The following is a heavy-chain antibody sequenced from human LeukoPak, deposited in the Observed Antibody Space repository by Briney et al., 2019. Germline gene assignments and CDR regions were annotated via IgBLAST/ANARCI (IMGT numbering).Heavy chain of an antibody. D-gene: IGHD6-19*01. CDR2: IIPIFGTA. CDR3: ARAAGYSSYYFDY. Sequence: ASVKVSCKASGGTFSSYAISWVRQAPGQGLEWMGGIIPIFGTANYAQKFQGRVTITADESTSTAYMELSGLRSEGTAVYYCARAAGYSSYYFDYWGQGTLVTVSS. J-gene: IGHJ4*02. V-gene: IGHV1-69*13. CDR1: GGTFSSYA.